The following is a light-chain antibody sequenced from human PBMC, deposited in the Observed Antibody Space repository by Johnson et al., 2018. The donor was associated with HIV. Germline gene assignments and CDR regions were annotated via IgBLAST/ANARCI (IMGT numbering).Light chain of an antibody. CDR2: ENN. Sequence: QSVLTQPPSVSAAPGQKVTISCSGSSSNIGSNYVSWYQQLPGTAPKLLICENNKRPSRIPDRFSGSKSGTSATLGITGLQTGDEADYYCGTWDTSLSAHYVFGSGTKVIVL. J-gene: IGLJ1*01. CDR1: SSNIGSNY. V-gene: IGLV1-51*02. CDR3: GTWDTSLSAHYV.